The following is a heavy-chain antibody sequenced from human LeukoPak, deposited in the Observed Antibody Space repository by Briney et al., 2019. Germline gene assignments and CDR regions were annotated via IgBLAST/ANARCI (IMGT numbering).Heavy chain of an antibody. CDR2: IHSGGTT. CDR3: ARDSDSGYGPFAS. Sequence: GGSLRLSCAASGFTVSNNYMSWVRQAPGKGLEWVSVIHSGGTTNYADSVQGRFTISRDNSKTTVYLHMNSLRAEDTAVYYCARDSDSGYGPFASWGQGTLVTVSS. D-gene: IGHD5-12*01. CDR1: GFTVSNNY. V-gene: IGHV3-53*01. J-gene: IGHJ4*02.